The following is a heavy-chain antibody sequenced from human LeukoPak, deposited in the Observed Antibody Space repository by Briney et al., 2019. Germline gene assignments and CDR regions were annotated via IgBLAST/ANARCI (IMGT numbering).Heavy chain of an antibody. CDR3: AKVPYSDYGSGRPPFMDV. Sequence: GGSLRLSCAASGFTFSNYAMSCGRQAPGEGLEWVSTISNSGAGTYYADSVKARFTISRDNSKNTLYLQMNSLRAEDTAIHYCAKVPYSDYGSGRPPFMDVWGQGTTVAVSS. CDR1: GFTFSNYA. CDR2: ISNSGAGT. V-gene: IGHV3-23*01. J-gene: IGHJ6*02. D-gene: IGHD3-10*01.